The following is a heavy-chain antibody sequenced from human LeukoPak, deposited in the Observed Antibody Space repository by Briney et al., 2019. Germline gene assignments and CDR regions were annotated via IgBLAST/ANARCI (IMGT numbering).Heavy chain of an antibody. CDR2: IKQDGSEK. J-gene: IGHJ4*02. CDR1: GFTFSTYW. CDR3: TREAAAGIDY. Sequence: GGSLRLSCAASGFTFSTYWMSWVRQAPGKGLEWVANIKQDGSEKYYLDSVKGRFTISRDNAKNSLYLQMNSLRAEDTAVYFCTREAAAGIDYLGQGTLVTVSS. D-gene: IGHD6-13*01. V-gene: IGHV3-7*01.